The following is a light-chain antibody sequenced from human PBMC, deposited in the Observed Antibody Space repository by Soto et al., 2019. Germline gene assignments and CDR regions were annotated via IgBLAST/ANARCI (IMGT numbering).Light chain of an antibody. CDR3: GVWDDSLTLSV. CDR1: ISNIEKYF. CDR2: DSN. Sequence: QCLLTQTPSVSAAPGQTCTISCSGSISNIEKYFVSWYQQLPGAAPKLLIYDSNKRPSVIPERFSASKYGTSATLGITGLQTGDEADYYCGVWDDSLTLSVFGPGTKVTVL. V-gene: IGLV1-51*01. J-gene: IGLJ1*01.